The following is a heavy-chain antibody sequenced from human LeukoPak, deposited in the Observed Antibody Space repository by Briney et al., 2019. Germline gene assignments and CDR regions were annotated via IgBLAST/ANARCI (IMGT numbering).Heavy chain of an antibody. CDR3: AKPSGSGVDY. CDR2: IRSDGYHT. J-gene: IGHJ4*02. CDR1: GFTFSSYA. D-gene: IGHD1-26*01. V-gene: IGHV3-30*02. Sequence: SGGSLRLSCAASGFTFSSYAMSWVRQAPGKGLEWVAFIRSDGYHTYYADSVKGRFTIIRDNSKNTLYLQMNRLTVEDVALYYCAKPSGSGVDYWGRGTRVTVSS.